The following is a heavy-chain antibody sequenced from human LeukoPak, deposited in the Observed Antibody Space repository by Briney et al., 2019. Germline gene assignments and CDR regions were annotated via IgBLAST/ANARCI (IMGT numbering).Heavy chain of an antibody. V-gene: IGHV3-21*06. CDR2: ISGGSTYI. CDR3: ARTLRPGGYFAYYYGMDV. CDR1: GFTFSHYT. Sequence: PGGSLRLSCAASGFTFSHYTMNWIRQAPGKGLEWVASISGGSTYIFYSPSVGGRVYPGSRGGRRFTVSRDDAKNTLFLQMNSLSAEDAAVYYCARTLRPGGYFAYYYGMDVWGQGTTVTVSS. D-gene: IGHD1-26*01. J-gene: IGHJ6*02.